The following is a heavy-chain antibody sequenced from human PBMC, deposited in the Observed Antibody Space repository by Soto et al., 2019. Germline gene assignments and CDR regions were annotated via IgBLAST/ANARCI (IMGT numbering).Heavy chain of an antibody. CDR1: GYSISSGYY. Sequence: PSETLSLTCAVSGYSISSGYYWGWIRQPPGKGLEWIGSIYHSGSTYYNPSLKSRVTISVDTSKNQFSLKLSSVTAADMAVYYCARVYSNPHWYFDLWGRGTLVTVSS. CDR3: ARVYSNPHWYFDL. CDR2: IYHSGST. V-gene: IGHV4-38-2*01. J-gene: IGHJ2*01. D-gene: IGHD4-4*01.